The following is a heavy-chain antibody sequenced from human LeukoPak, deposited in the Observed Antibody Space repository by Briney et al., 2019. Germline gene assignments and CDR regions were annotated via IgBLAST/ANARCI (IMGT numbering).Heavy chain of an antibody. V-gene: IGHV3-21*01. J-gene: IGHJ4*02. CDR3: ARDGEVDSSGWYPVGFDY. CDR1: GFTFSSYS. CDR2: ISSSSYI. D-gene: IGHD6-19*01. Sequence: GGSLRVSCAASGFTFSSYSMNWVRQAPGKGLEWVSSISSSSYIYYADSVKGRFTISRDNAKNSLYLQMNSLRAEDTAVYYCARDGEVDSSGWYPVGFDYWGQGTLVTVSS.